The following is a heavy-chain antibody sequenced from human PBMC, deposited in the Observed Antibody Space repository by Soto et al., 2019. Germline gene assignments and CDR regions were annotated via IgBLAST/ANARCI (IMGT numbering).Heavy chain of an antibody. CDR1: GFTFSSYA. CDR2: ISGSGGST. Sequence: EVQLLESGGGLVQPGGSLRLSCAASGFTFSSYAMSWVRQAPGKGLEWVSAISGSGGSTYYADSVKGRFTISRDNSKNTLYLQMNSLRAEDTAVYYCARAYDYGGNRLDYWGQGTLVTVSS. V-gene: IGHV3-23*01. CDR3: ARAYDYGGNRLDY. D-gene: IGHD4-17*01. J-gene: IGHJ4*02.